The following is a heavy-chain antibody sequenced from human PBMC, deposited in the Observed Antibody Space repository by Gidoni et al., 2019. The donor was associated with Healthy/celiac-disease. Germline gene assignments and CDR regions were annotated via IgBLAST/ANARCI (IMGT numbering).Heavy chain of an antibody. Sequence: EVRLVGSGGGLVQPGGCVRLSCASSGFTFSRYWMRWVRQAPGKGLEWVANIKQDGSDKYYVDSVKGRFTISRDNAKNSLYLQMNSLRAEDTAVYYCARSASSSSLWFDPWGQGTLVTVSS. CDR3: ARSASSSSLWFDP. CDR2: IKQDGSDK. D-gene: IGHD6-6*01. V-gene: IGHV3-7*01. CDR1: GFTFSRYW. J-gene: IGHJ5*02.